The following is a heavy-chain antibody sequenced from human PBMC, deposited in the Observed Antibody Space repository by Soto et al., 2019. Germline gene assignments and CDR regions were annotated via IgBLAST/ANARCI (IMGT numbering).Heavy chain of an antibody. CDR3: ARGQEVGAHFFDS. V-gene: IGHV3-13*04. CDR2: IGISGDT. Sequence: GSLRLSCEASGFTFSKFYMHWVRQPTGKGLEWVSTIGISGDTYYAVSVKGRFTISRDNAKNSLSLQMNSLRAGDTALYFCARGQEVGAHFFDSWGQGTQVTVSS. J-gene: IGHJ4*02. CDR1: GFTFSKFY. D-gene: IGHD2-15*01.